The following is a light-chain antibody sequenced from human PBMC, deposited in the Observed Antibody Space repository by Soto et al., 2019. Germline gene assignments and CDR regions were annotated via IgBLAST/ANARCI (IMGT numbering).Light chain of an antibody. CDR3: HHYSLDSPWT. J-gene: IGKJ1*01. CDR2: DAS. CDR1: QNINAW. Sequence: DIHTTQSPSSLSVSVGDRVTITCRTSQNINAWLAWYQQRPGQAPKPLIYDASTVQSGGPSRFSGSGSGTEFTLTISSLQPDDSATYCCHHYSLDSPWTFGRGTEV. V-gene: IGKV1-5*01.